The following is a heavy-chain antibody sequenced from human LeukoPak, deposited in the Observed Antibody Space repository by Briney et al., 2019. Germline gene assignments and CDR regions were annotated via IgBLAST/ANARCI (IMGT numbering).Heavy chain of an antibody. Sequence: PSETLSLTCAVYGGSFSGYYWSWIRQPPGKGLEWIGEINHSGSTNYNPSLKSRVTISVDTSKNQFSLKLSSVTAADTAVYSCARIGPGDYDFWSGSESPHYMDVWGKGTTVTVSS. D-gene: IGHD3-3*01. CDR2: INHSGST. CDR1: GGSFSGYY. J-gene: IGHJ6*03. V-gene: IGHV4-34*01. CDR3: ARIGPGDYDFWSGSESPHYMDV.